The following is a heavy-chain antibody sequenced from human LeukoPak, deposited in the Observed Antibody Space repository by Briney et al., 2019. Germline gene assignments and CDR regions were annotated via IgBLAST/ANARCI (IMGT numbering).Heavy chain of an antibody. CDR2: IYYSGST. J-gene: IGHJ4*02. V-gene: IGHV4-38-2*01. CDR1: GYSISSGYY. Sequence: NPSETLSLTCAVSGYSISSGYYWGWIRQPPGKGLEWIGSIYYSGSTYYNPSLKSRVTISIDTSKNQFSLKLSSVTAADTAVYYCARHRQQLVDYWGQGTLVTVSS. CDR3: ARHRQQLVDY. D-gene: IGHD6-13*01.